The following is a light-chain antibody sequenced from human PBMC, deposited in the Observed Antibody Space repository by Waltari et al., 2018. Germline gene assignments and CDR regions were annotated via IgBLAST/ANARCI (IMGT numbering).Light chain of an antibody. CDR3: NSRDSSSSHQL. Sequence: SSELTQDPAVSVALGQTVRITCQGDGLRSFYPSWDQQKPGQAPRLVSYGKNNRPSGIPDRFSGSTSGNTASLTITGAQAEDEADYYCNSRDSSSSHQLFGGGTKLTVL. CDR1: GLRSFY. CDR2: GKN. J-gene: IGLJ2*01. V-gene: IGLV3-19*01.